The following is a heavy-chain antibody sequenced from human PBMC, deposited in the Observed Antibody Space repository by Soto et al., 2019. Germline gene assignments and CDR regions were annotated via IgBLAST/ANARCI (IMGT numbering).Heavy chain of an antibody. CDR3: ARERVPGGLYSGYGY. CDR2: ISSNGGST. Sequence: GGSLRLSCAASGFTFSSYAMHWVRQAPGKGLEYVSAISSNGGSTYYANSVKGRFTISRDNSKNTLYLQMGSLRAEDMAVYYCARERVPGGLYSGYGYWGQGTLVTVSS. CDR1: GFTFSSYA. D-gene: IGHD5-12*01. V-gene: IGHV3-64*01. J-gene: IGHJ4*02.